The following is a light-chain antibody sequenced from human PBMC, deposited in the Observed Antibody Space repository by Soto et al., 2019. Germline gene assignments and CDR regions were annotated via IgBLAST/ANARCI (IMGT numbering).Light chain of an antibody. V-gene: IGLV2-14*01. CDR2: EVI. J-gene: IGLJ3*02. CDR1: SSDVGGYDH. CDR3: NSYTTTSTLWL. Sequence: QSALTQPASVSGSPGQSITISCTGTSSDVGGYDHVSWYQQHPGKAPKLMIYEVINRPSGVSNRLSGSKSGNTASLTISGLQAEDEADYYCNSYTTTSTLWLFGGGTKLTVL.